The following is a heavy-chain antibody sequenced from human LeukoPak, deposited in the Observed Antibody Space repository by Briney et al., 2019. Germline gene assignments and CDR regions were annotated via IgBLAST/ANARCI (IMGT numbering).Heavy chain of an antibody. CDR1: GFTLSSYW. D-gene: IGHD2-2*01. V-gene: IGHV3-74*01. J-gene: IGHJ4*02. CDR2: IDSDGSTT. Sequence: PGGSLRLSCAVSGFTLSSYWMHWVRQAPGKGLVWVSRIDSDGSTTDYADSVKGRFTISRDNANNTLYLQMNSLRAEDAGVYYCARGPTLLGYCSSTSCLMNYWGQGTLVTVSS. CDR3: ARGPTLLGYCSSTSCLMNY.